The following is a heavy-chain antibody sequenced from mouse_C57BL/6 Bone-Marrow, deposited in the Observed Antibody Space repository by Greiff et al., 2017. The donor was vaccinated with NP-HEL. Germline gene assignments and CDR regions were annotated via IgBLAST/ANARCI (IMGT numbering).Heavy chain of an antibody. J-gene: IGHJ2*01. CDR3: ATGDGSYFDY. CDR1: GYAFTNYL. CDR2: INPGSGGT. Sequence: LQESGAELVRPGTSVKVSCKASGYAFTNYLIEWVKQRPGQGLEWIGVINPGSGGTNYNEKFKGKATLTADKSSSTAYMQLSSLTSEDSAVYFCATGDGSYFDYWGQGTTLTVSS. V-gene: IGHV1-54*01. D-gene: IGHD2-3*01.